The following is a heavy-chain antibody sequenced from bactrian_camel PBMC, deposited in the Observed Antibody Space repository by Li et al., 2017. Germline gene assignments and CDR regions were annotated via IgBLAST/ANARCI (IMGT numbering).Heavy chain of an antibody. J-gene: IGHJ6*01. D-gene: IGHD7*01. V-gene: IGHV3S55*01. CDR2: IDIDGST. CDR3: AAEPGLCIESHGGWRTAFGS. CDR1: GYTHDRYC. Sequence: HVQLVESGGGSVQAGGSLRLACSASGYTHDRYCMAWFRQAPGKEREGIAAIDIDGSTTYAESVKGRFTIARNGAGNMLYLQMNDLQPEDTGMYYCAAEPGLCIESHGGWRTAFGSWGPGTQVTVS.